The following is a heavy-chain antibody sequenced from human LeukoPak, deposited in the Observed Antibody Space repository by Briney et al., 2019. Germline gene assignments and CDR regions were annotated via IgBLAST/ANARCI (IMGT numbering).Heavy chain of an antibody. CDR3: ARGLRWLQSKRGFDS. Sequence: PSETLSLTCAVYGGSFSGYYWSWIRQPPGKGLEWIGEINHSGSTNYNPSLKSRVTISVDTSKNQFSLKLSSVTAADTAVYYCARGLRWLQSKRGFDSWGQGTLVTVSS. D-gene: IGHD5-24*01. V-gene: IGHV4-34*01. CDR2: INHSGST. J-gene: IGHJ4*02. CDR1: GGSFSGYY.